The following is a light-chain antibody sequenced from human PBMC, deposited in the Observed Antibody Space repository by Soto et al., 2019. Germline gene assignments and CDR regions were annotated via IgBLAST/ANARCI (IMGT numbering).Light chain of an antibody. Sequence: DIRMTQSPSTLSASVGDRVTITCRASQTINEWMAWYQQKPGRAPQLLIYEASSLESGVPSRFSGSGSGTEFTLTINSLQPDDFAPYYCQHYNGYFGQGTKLEIK. CDR1: QTINEW. V-gene: IGKV1-5*03. CDR3: QHYNGY. CDR2: EAS. J-gene: IGKJ2*01.